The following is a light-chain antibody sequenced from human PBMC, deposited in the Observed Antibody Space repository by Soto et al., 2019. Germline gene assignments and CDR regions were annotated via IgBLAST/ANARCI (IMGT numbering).Light chain of an antibody. V-gene: IGLV2-14*01. Sequence: QSVLTQPASVSGSPGQSITISCTGTSSDIGGYNYVSWYQRHPGKAPKLMIYGVSNRPSGVSNRFSGSKSGNTASLTISGLQAEDDADYYCSSYTKSNSRVFGGGTKLTVL. CDR1: SSDIGGYNY. CDR3: SSYTKSNSRV. CDR2: GVS. J-gene: IGLJ2*01.